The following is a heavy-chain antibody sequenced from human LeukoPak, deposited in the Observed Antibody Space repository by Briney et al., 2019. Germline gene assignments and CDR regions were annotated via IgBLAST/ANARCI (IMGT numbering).Heavy chain of an antibody. D-gene: IGHD3-22*01. CDR2: IYYSGST. V-gene: IGHV4-59*01. Sequence: SETLSLTCTVSGGSISSYYWSWIRQPPGKGLEWIGYIYYSGSTNYNPSLKSRVTISVDTSKDQFSLKLSSVTAADTAVYYCARETPYYYDSSGYYFDYWGQGTLVTVSS. J-gene: IGHJ4*02. CDR3: ARETPYYYDSSGYYFDY. CDR1: GGSISSYY.